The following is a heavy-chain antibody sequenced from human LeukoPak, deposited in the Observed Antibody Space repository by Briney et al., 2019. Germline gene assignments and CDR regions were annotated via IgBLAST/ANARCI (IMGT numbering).Heavy chain of an antibody. CDR2: INHSGST. D-gene: IGHD3-10*01. CDR1: GGSFSGYY. J-gene: IGHJ6*02. Sequence: SETQSLTCAVYGGSFSGYYWSWIRQPPGKGLEWIGEINHSGSTNYNPSLKSRVTISVDTSKNQFSLKLSSVTAADTAVYYCARGSGAFYYYYYGMDVWGQGTTVTVSS. V-gene: IGHV4-34*01. CDR3: ARGSGAFYYYYYGMDV.